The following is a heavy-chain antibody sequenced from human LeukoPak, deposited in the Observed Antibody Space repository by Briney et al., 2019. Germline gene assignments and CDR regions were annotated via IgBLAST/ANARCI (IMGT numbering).Heavy chain of an antibody. Sequence: ASRKVSCKASVYTFTGYFIDWVRQAPGQGLECMGWINSDSGGTNYAQKFQGRVTMTRDTSTSTAYMELSSLRSDDTAFYYCARDTITVTTPYFDYWGQGTLVTVPS. J-gene: IGHJ4*02. CDR3: ARDTITVTTPYFDY. CDR1: VYTFTGYF. D-gene: IGHD4-17*01. V-gene: IGHV1-2*02. CDR2: INSDSGGT.